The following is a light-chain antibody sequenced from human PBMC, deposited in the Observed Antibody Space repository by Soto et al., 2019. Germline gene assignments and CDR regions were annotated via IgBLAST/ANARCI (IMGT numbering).Light chain of an antibody. V-gene: IGKV2-28*01. Sequence: DIVMTQSPLSLPVTPGEPASISCGSSQSLLHSNGYNYLDWYLQKPGQSPQLLIYLASNRAPGVPDRFNGSGPGTSCTQKISRVEAEDVGVNYCMQDLQTLTFGQGSRLAIK. J-gene: IGKJ5*01. CDR2: LAS. CDR1: QSLLHSNGYNY. CDR3: MQDLQTLT.